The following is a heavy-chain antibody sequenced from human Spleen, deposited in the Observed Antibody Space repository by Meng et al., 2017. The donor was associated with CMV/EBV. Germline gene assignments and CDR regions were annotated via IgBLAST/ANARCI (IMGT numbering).Heavy chain of an antibody. CDR1: GFTFSSYR. CDR3: VRGGRIQLWLEY. D-gene: IGHD5-18*01. V-gene: IGHV3-21*06. Sequence: GESLKISCAAFGFTFSSYRMNWVRQAPGKGLEWVSYISSTSDYIGYADSVKGRFTISRDNAKNTLYLEMNSLRVEDTAEYYCVRGGRIQLWLEYWGQGTLVTVSS. J-gene: IGHJ4*02. CDR2: ISSTSDYI.